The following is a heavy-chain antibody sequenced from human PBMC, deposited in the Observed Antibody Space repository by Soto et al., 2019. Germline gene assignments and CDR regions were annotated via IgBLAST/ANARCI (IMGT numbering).Heavy chain of an antibody. Sequence: EVQLVESGGGLVKPGGSLRLSCAASGFTFSSYSMNWVRQAPGKGLEWVSSISSSSSYIYYADSVKGRFTISRDNAKNSLYLQMNSLRAEDTAVYYCARDEGTVYYFDYWGQGTLVTVSS. CDR2: ISSSSSYI. V-gene: IGHV3-21*01. J-gene: IGHJ4*02. CDR3: ARDEGTVYYFDY. CDR1: GFTFSSYS. D-gene: IGHD4-4*01.